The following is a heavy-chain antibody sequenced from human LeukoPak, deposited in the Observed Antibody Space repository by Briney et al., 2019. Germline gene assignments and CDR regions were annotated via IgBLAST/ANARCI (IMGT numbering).Heavy chain of an antibody. V-gene: IGHV4-39*01. D-gene: IGHD6-13*01. CDR3: ARLLLQQLADY. CDR2: IYYSGST. J-gene: IGHJ4*02. Sequence: PSETLSLTCTVSGGSISSSSYYWGWIRQPPGKGLEWIGSIYYSGSTYYNPSLKSRVTISVDTSKDQFSLKLSSVTAADTAVYYCARLLLQQLADYWGQGTLVTVSS. CDR1: GGSISSSSYY.